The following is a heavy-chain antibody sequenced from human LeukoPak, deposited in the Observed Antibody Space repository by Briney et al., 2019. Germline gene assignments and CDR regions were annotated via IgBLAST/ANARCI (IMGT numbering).Heavy chain of an antibody. Sequence: GGSLRLSCAASGFTASTNYMSWVRQAPGKGLEWVSVIYSGGSTYYADSVKGRFTISRHNSENTLYLQMNSLRAEDTAVYYCARGMTNPFDYWGQGTLVTVSS. CDR3: ARGMTNPFDY. V-gene: IGHV3-53*04. CDR1: GFTASTNY. CDR2: IYSGGST. J-gene: IGHJ4*02. D-gene: IGHD4-17*01.